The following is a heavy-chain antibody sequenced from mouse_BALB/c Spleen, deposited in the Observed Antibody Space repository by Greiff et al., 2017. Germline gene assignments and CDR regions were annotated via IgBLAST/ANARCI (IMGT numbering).Heavy chain of an antibody. D-gene: IGHD1-1*01. J-gene: IGHJ1*01. CDR3: ARDKDYGSKYFDV. Sequence: QVQLKESGPGLVAPSQSLSITCTVSGFSLTGYGVNWVRQPPGKGLEWLGMIWGYGSTDYNSALKSRLSISKDNSKSQVFLKMNSLQTDDTARYYCARDKDYGSKYFDVWGAGTTVTVSS. CDR2: IWGYGST. CDR1: GFSLTGYG. V-gene: IGHV2-6-7*01.